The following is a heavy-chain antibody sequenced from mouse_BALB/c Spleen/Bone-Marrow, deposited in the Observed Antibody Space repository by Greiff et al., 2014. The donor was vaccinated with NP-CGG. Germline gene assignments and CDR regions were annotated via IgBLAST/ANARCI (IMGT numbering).Heavy chain of an antibody. CDR1: GYAFSSSW. Sequence: VQLVESGPELVKPGASVKISCKASGYAFSSSWMNWVKQRPGQGLEWIGRIYPGDGNTNYNGKFKGKATLTADKSSTTAYMQLSCLTSVDSAVYFCALYDYDGLSWFAYWGQGTLVTVSA. D-gene: IGHD2-4*01. J-gene: IGHJ3*01. CDR2: IYPGDGNT. V-gene: IGHV1-82*01. CDR3: ALYDYDGLSWFAY.